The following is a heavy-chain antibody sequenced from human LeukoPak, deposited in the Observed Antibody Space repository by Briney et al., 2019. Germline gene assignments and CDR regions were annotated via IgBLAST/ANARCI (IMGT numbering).Heavy chain of an antibody. V-gene: IGHV4-59*01. D-gene: IGHD2-8*01. Sequence: SETLSLTCAVYGGSFSGYYWSWIRQPPGKGLEWIGYIYYSGSTNYNPSLKSRVTISVDTSKNQFSLKLSSVTAADTAVYYCARDMLDESLDAFDIWGQGTMVTVSS. CDR1: GGSFSGYY. CDR3: ARDMLDESLDAFDI. CDR2: IYYSGST. J-gene: IGHJ3*02.